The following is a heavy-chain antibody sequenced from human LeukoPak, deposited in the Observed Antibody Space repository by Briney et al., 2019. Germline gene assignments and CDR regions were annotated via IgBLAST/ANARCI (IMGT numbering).Heavy chain of an antibody. CDR3: ARVPYYYDKLVPLGY. CDR2: INTNTGNP. D-gene: IGHD3-22*01. J-gene: IGHJ4*02. CDR1: GYTFTSYT. V-gene: IGHV7-4-1*02. Sequence: ASVKVSCKASGYTFTSYTMNWVRQAPGQGLEWMGWINTNTGNPTYAQGFTGRFVFSLDTSVSTAYLQISSLKAEDTAVYYCARVPYYYDKLVPLGYWGQGTLVTVSS.